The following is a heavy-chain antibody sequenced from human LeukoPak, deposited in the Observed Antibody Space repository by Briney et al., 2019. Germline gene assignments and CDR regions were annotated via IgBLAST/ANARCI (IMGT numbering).Heavy chain of an antibody. CDR1: GGSFSGYY. V-gene: IGHV4-34*01. CDR2: INHSGTT. J-gene: IGHJ6*02. Sequence: PSETLSLTCAVYGGSFSGYYWSWIRQPPGKGLEWIGEINHSGTTNYSPSLKSRVTMSVDKSKNQVSLKLRFVTAADTAVYYCARAMVRGVITFYYGLDVWGQGTTVTVSS. CDR3: ARAMVRGVITFYYGLDV. D-gene: IGHD3-10*01.